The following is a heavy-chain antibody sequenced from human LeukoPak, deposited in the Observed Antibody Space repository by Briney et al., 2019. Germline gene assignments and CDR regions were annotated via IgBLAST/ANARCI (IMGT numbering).Heavy chain of an antibody. CDR3: ARALGYCSSTSCYSYYYYYGMDV. Sequence: SVKVSFKASGGTFISYAISWVRQAPGQGLEWMGGIIPIFGTANYAQKFQGRVTITADESTSTAYMELSSLRSEDTAVYYCARALGYCSSTSCYSYYYYYGMDVWGKGTTVTVSS. J-gene: IGHJ6*04. CDR2: IIPIFGTA. CDR1: GGTFISYA. V-gene: IGHV1-69*13. D-gene: IGHD2-2*01.